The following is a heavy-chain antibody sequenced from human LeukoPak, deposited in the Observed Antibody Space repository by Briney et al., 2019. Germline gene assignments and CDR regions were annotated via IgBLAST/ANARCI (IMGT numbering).Heavy chain of an antibody. CDR2: TDHSGST. V-gene: IGHV4-34*01. Sequence: PSETLSLTCAVYGGAFSSYYWSWIRQPPGKGLEWIGQTDHSGSTNFNPSLKSRVTMSVDTTKKRVSLNLNSVTAADTAVYYCARVLLVTPVAAFDVWGQGTMVAVSS. D-gene: IGHD4-23*01. CDR1: GGAFSSYY. J-gene: IGHJ3*01. CDR3: ARVLLVTPVAAFDV.